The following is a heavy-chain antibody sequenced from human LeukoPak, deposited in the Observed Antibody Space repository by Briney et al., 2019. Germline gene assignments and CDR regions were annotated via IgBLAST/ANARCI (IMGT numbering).Heavy chain of an antibody. CDR2: VSSNGGST. J-gene: IGHJ4*02. D-gene: IGHD5-12*01. CDR3: ARDQSLIVATIPTV. V-gene: IGHV3-64*02. CDR1: GFTFSSYA. Sequence: GGSLRLSCAASGFTFSSYAMSWVRQAPGKGLEYVSAVSSNGGSTYYADSVKGRFTISRDNSKNTLYLQMGSLRAEDMAVYYCARDQSLIVATIPTVWGQGTLVTVSS.